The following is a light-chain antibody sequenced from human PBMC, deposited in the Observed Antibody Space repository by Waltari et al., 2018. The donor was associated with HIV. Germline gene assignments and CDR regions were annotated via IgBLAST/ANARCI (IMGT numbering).Light chain of an antibody. CDR2: EVS. J-gene: IGLJ2*01. CDR3: CSYTGSNPCLL. CDR1: SSNVGSYNL. V-gene: IGLV2-23*02. Sequence: QSALTQPASVSGSPGQSITISCTGTSSNVGSYNLVSWYQQHPGRAPKVMIYEVSKRPSGVSNRFSGSKSGNTASLTISGLQAEDEADYYCCSYTGSNPCLLFGGGTKLTVL.